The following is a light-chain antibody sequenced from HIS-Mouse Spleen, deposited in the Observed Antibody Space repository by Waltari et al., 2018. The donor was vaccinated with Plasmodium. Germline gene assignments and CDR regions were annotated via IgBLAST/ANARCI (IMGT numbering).Light chain of an antibody. Sequence: SYELTQPPSVSVSPGQTARITCSGDALPKKYAYWYQQKSGQAPVLVIYEDSKRPSGIPDRFPGSSSGTMATLTISGAQVEDEADYYCYSTDSSGNHRVFGGGTKLTVL. CDR1: ALPKKY. CDR2: EDS. J-gene: IGLJ3*02. CDR3: YSTDSSGNHRV. V-gene: IGLV3-10*01.